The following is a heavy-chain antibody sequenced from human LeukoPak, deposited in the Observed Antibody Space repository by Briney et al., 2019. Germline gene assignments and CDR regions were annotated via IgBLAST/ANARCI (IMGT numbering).Heavy chain of an antibody. J-gene: IGHJ4*02. CDR1: GRTFSSYA. CDR3: ARGIVGAIARDY. Sequence: ASVKVSCKASGRTFSSYAISWVRQAPGQGLEWMGGIIPIFGTANYAQKFQGRVTITADESTSTAYMELSSLRSEDTAVYYCARGIVGAIARDYWGQGTLVTVSS. V-gene: IGHV1-69*13. D-gene: IGHD1-26*01. CDR2: IIPIFGTA.